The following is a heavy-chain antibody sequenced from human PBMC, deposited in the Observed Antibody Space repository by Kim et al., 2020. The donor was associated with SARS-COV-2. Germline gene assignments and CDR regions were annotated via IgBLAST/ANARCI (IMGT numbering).Heavy chain of an antibody. J-gene: IGHJ4*02. V-gene: IGHV3-30*18. D-gene: IGHD1-1*01. CDR2: ISYDGGTQ. CDR1: GITLSGYA. Sequence: GGSLRLSCAASGITLSGYAMHWVRQAPGKGLEWVALISYDGGTQYYADSVKGRFTISRDNSRNTMYLQMNSLSGEDRAIYYCANQDDNRRDYCFDSWGQG. CDR3: ANQDDNRRDYCFDS.